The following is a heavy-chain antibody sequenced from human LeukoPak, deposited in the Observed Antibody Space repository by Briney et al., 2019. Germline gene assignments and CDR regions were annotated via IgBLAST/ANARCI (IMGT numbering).Heavy chain of an antibody. Sequence: PGGSLRLSCAASGFTFGSYSMNWVRQAPGKGLERVSFISSSSSYKYYADSVKGRLTISRDNAKNSLYLQMNSLRAEDTAVYYCARDYYYDSSGYYGRRGFDYWGQGTLVTVSS. V-gene: IGHV3-21*01. CDR1: GFTFGSYS. J-gene: IGHJ4*02. D-gene: IGHD3-22*01. CDR2: ISSSSSYK. CDR3: ARDYYYDSSGYYGRRGFDY.